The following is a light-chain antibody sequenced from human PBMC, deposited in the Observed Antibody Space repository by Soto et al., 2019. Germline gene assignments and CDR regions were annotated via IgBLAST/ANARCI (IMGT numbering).Light chain of an antibody. V-gene: IGKV3-20*01. CDR1: QSVSISH. Sequence: EIVLTQSPGTLSLSPGERATLSCRASQSVSISHLAWYQQKTGQAPRLLIYGASIRATGIPDRFSGSGSGTDFTLTISTLEPADFAVYYCQQYGSTPRVTFGHGTKLEIK. CDR3: QQYGSTPRVT. CDR2: GAS. J-gene: IGKJ2*01.